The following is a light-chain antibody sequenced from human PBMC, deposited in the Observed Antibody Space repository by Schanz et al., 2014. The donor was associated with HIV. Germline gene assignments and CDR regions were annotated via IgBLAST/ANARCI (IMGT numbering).Light chain of an antibody. CDR3: QQYGHSLLYT. V-gene: IGKV3-20*01. J-gene: IGKJ2*01. Sequence: DIVLTQSPVTLSLSPGERATLSCRASQSVSSSSLAWYRQKAGQPPSLLISGASIRATGVPDRFSGSGSGTDFTLTISRLEPEDFAVYFCQQYGHSLLYTFGQGTKLEI. CDR1: QSVSSSS. CDR2: GAS.